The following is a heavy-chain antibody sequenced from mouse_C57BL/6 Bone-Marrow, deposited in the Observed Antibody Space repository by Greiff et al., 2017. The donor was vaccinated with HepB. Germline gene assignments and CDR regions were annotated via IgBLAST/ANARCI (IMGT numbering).Heavy chain of an antibody. J-gene: IGHJ2*01. V-gene: IGHV1-64*01. CDR3: ARWGSITTVPY. CDR1: GYTFTSYW. D-gene: IGHD1-1*01. Sequence: QVQLKQPGAELVKPGASVKLSCKASGYTFTSYWMHWVKQRPGQGLEWIGMIHPNSGSTNYNEKFKSKATLTVDKSSSTAYMQLSSLTSEDSAVYYCARWGSITTVPYWGQGTTLTVSS. CDR2: IHPNSGST.